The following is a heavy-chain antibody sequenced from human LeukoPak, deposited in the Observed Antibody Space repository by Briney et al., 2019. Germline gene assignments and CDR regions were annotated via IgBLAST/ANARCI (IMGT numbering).Heavy chain of an antibody. CDR2: IYYSGST. CDR3: ARVRIVVVPATANYAFDI. D-gene: IGHD2-2*01. J-gene: IGHJ3*02. V-gene: IGHV4-30-4*08. CDR1: GGSISSGDYY. Sequence: SETLSLTCTVSGGSISSGDYYWSWIRQPPGKGLEWIGYIYYSGSTYYNPSLKSRVTISVDTSKNQFSLKLSSVTAADTAAYYCARVRIVVVPATANYAFDIWGQGTMVTVSS.